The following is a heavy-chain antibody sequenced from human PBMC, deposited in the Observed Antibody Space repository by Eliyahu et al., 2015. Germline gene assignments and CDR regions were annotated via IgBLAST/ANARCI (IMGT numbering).Heavy chain of an antibody. CDR3: ATGDQVSSCCNYRMGV. V-gene: IGHV3-30-3*01. D-gene: IGHD2-15*01. J-gene: IGHJ6*01. Sequence: SYTIHWVRQAPGKGLEWVALILSDGSKKYYADSVKGRFTISRDNSKNTLFLQMYSLSAEDTAVYYCATGDQVSSCCNYRMGVWGQGTTVTVSS. CDR1: SYT. CDR2: ILSDGSKK.